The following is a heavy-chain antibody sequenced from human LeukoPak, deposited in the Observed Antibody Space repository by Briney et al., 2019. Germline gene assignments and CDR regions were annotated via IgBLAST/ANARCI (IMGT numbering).Heavy chain of an antibody. Sequence: ASVKVSCKASGGTFSSYAISWVRQAPGQGLEWMGRIIPILGIANYAQKFQGRVTITADKSTSTAYMELSSLRSEDTAVYYCARDLDDSSGYYPYYFDYWGQGTLVTVSS. J-gene: IGHJ4*02. D-gene: IGHD3-22*01. CDR1: GGTFSSYA. V-gene: IGHV1-69*04. CDR2: IIPILGIA. CDR3: ARDLDDSSGYYPYYFDY.